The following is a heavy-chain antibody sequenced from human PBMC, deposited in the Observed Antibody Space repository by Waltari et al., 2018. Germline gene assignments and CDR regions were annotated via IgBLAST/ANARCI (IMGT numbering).Heavy chain of an antibody. CDR2: INSDGSGT. D-gene: IGHD2-2*01. CDR1: GGSFSGYYW. Sequence: VQLQQWGAGLLKPSETLSLTCAVYGGSFSGYYWMHWVRQAPGKGLVWVSRINSDGSGTSYADAVKGRFTISRDNAKNTLYLQMNSLRAEDTAVYYCGRNSVVDNTNWGQGTLVIVSS. CDR3: GRNSVVDNTN. J-gene: IGHJ4*02. V-gene: IGHV3-74*01.